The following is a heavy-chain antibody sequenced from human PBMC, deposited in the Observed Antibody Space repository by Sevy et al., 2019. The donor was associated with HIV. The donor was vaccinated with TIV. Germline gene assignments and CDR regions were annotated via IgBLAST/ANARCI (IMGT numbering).Heavy chain of an antibody. D-gene: IGHD6-6*01. V-gene: IGHV1-18*01. CDR1: GYTFTSYG. Sequence: ASVKVSCKASGYTFTSYGISWVRQAPGQGLEWMGWFSAYNGNTNYAQKLQGRVTMTTDTSPSTAYMELRNLRSDDTAGYYCATHKGYSSSGWFDPWGQGTLVTVSS. CDR3: ATHKGYSSSGWFDP. J-gene: IGHJ5*02. CDR2: FSAYNGNT.